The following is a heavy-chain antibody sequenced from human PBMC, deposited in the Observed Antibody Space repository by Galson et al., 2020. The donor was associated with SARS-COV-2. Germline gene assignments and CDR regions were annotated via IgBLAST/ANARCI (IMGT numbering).Heavy chain of an antibody. V-gene: IGHV2-70*01. CDR1: GFSLRTDGMR. CDR2: IDWDDDK. D-gene: IGHD3-10*01. J-gene: IGHJ6*02. Sequence: SGPTLVKPTETLTLTCTFSGFSLRTDGMRVSWIRQPPGKALEWLALIDWDDDKYYSTSLKTRLTISKDTSKNQVVLTMTNMDPVDTATYYCARIPPLSNYYGWGSYRPRAGGYYYGMDVWGQGPTVTVSS. CDR3: ARIPPLSNYYGWGSYRPRAGGYYYGMDV.